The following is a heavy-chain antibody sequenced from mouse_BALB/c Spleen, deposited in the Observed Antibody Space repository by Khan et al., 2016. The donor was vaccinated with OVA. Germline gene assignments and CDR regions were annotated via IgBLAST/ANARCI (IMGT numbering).Heavy chain of an antibody. CDR2: INTYTGEP. Sequence: VQLQQSGPELKKPGETVKISCKASGYTFTNYGMNWVKQAPGKGLKWMGWINTYTGEPTHADDFKGRVAFSLETSASTAYLQINNLKNEDTATYFCARPPYFSYVMVYWGQGTSVTVSS. CDR1: GYTFTNYG. D-gene: IGHD2-10*01. V-gene: IGHV9-3-1*01. J-gene: IGHJ4*01. CDR3: ARPPYFSYVMVY.